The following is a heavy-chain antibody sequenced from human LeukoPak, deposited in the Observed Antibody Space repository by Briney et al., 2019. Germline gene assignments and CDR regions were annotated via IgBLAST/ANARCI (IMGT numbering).Heavy chain of an antibody. CDR2: IYYTGST. CDR3: AGIAVAGTDYFDY. D-gene: IGHD6-19*01. J-gene: IGHJ4*02. CDR1: GGSISSHF. Sequence: SETLSLTCTVSGGSISSHFWSWIRQPPGKGLEWIGYIYYTGSTNYNPSLKGRVTISVDTSKNQFSLKLSSVTAADTAVYYCAGIAVAGTDYFDYWGQGTLVTVSS. V-gene: IGHV4-59*08.